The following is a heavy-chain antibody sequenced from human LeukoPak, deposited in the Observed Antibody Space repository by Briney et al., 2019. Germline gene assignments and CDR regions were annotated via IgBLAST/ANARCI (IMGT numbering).Heavy chain of an antibody. J-gene: IGHJ4*02. CDR3: AKGEHYYDSSGYPNHFDY. Sequence: PGGSLRLSCAASGFTFSNAWMSWVRQAPGKGLEWVSAISGSGGSTYHADSVKGRFTISRDNSKNTLYLQMNSLRAEDTAVYYCAKGEHYYDSSGYPNHFDYWGQGTLVTVSS. V-gene: IGHV3-23*01. D-gene: IGHD3-22*01. CDR1: GFTFSNAW. CDR2: ISGSGGST.